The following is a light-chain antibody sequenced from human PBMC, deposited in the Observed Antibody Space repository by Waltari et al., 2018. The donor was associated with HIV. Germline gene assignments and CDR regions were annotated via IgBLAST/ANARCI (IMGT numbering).Light chain of an antibody. J-gene: IGLJ2*01. CDR3: AAWDDSLKGPI. V-gene: IGLV1-44*01. CDR1: SSNIGSNT. Sequence: QSVLTQPPSASGTPGQRVTISCSGSSSNIGSNTVNWYQQLPGTAPKLLIYSYNLRPVGVPDRFSGSKSGTSASLAISGLQSEDGADYYCAAWDDSLKGPIFGGGTKVTVL. CDR2: SYN.